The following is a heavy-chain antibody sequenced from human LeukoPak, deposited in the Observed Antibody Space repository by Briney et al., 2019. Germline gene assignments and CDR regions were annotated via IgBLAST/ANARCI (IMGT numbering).Heavy chain of an antibody. CDR2: ISYDGSNK. D-gene: IGHD3-3*01. J-gene: IGHJ6*04. CDR3: ARHPRLGALRFLEWSRGELDV. CDR1: GFTFSSYA. V-gene: IGHV3-30-3*01. Sequence: GGSLRLSCAASGFTFSSYAMHWVRQAPGKGLEWVAVISYDGSNKYYADSVKGRFTISRDNSKNTLYLQMNSLRAEDTAVYYCARHPRLGALRFLEWSRGELDVWGKGTTVTVSS.